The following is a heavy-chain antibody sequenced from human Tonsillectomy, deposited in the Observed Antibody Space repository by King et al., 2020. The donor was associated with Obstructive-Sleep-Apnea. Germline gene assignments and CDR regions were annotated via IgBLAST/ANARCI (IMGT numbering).Heavy chain of an antibody. J-gene: IGHJ4*02. V-gene: IGHV4-39*01. D-gene: IGHD6-19*01. Sequence: PLQESGPGLVKPSETLSLTCTVSGGSISSSSYYWGWIRQPPGKGLEWIGSIYYSGSTYYNPSLKSRVTISVDTSKNQFSLKLSSVTAADTAVYYCARQDSSGWFPFDYWGQGTLVTVSS. CDR1: GGSISSSSYY. CDR2: IYYSGST. CDR3: ARQDSSGWFPFDY.